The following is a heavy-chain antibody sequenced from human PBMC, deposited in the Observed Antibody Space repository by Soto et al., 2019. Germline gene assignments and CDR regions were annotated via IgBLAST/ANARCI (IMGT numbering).Heavy chain of an antibody. J-gene: IGHJ5*02. V-gene: IGHV4-39*01. Sequence: QLQLQESGPGLVKPSETLSLTCTVSGGSISSSTSYYWDWIRQPPGKGLEWIGNIYYSGNTYYNPPLKSRVTISVDTSKNQFSLKLSSVTAADTAVYYCARPFMVRGRLTWFDPWGQGTLVTVSS. CDR3: ARPFMVRGRLTWFDP. CDR1: GGSISSSTSYY. CDR2: IYYSGNT. D-gene: IGHD3-10*01.